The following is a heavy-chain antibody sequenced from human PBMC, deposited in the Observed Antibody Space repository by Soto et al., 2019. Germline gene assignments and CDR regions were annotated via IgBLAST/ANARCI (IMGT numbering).Heavy chain of an antibody. CDR2: ISYDGSNK. V-gene: IGHV3-30-3*01. CDR3: ARGGSSGYFFDY. D-gene: IGHD3-22*01. CDR1: GFTFSSYA. J-gene: IGHJ4*02. Sequence: LRLSCAASGFTFSSYAMHWVRQAPGKGLEWVAVISYDGSNKYYADSVKGRFTISRDNSKNTLYLQMNSLRAEDTAVYYCARGGSSGYFFDYWGQGTLVTV.